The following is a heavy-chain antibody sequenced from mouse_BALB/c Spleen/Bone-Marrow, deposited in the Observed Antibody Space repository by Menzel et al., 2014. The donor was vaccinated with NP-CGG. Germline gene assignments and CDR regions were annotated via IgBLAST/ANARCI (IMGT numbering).Heavy chain of an antibody. V-gene: IGHV1-26*01. CDR1: GYSFSGYY. Sequence: VQLQQFEPDLVDTGASVKISCKASGYSFSGYYMYWVKQSHGKNPEWIGRVNPNNGGTSNNQKFKGKAILNVDKSSSTAYMELRSPTSEYSAVYYCAKYCIYVGCTKNYWGQGTSAAVSS. J-gene: IGHJ4*01. D-gene: IGHD1-1*01. CDR2: VNPNNGGT. CDR3: AKYCIYVGCTKNY.